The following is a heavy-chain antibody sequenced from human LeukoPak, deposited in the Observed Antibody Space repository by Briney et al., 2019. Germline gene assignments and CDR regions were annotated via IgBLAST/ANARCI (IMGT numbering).Heavy chain of an antibody. J-gene: IGHJ4*01. D-gene: IGHD6-19*01. CDR2: IHTSGST. Sequence: PSETLSLTCSVSGGSISTYYWSWIRQPAGKGLEWIAQIHTSGSTNFNPSLKSRVSISMDTPNNQFSLMISSVTAADTAICYCAGRGLSTGWTFDYWGHGTLVTVSS. CDR1: GGSISTYY. V-gene: IGHV4-4*07. CDR3: AGRGLSTGWTFDY.